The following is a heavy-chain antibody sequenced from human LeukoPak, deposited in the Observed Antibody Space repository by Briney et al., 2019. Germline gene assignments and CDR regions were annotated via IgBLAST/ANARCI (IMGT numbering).Heavy chain of an antibody. V-gene: IGHV3-66*01. CDR3: AREAAAAGIPGVYYFDY. CDR1: GFTVSSNY. Sequence: PGGSLRLSCAASGFTVSSNYMSWVRQAPGKGLEWVSVIYSGGSTYYADSVKGRFTISRDNSKNTLYLQMNSLRAEDTAVYYCAREAAAAGIPGVYYFDYWGQGTLVTVSS. J-gene: IGHJ4*02. CDR2: IYSGGST. D-gene: IGHD6-13*01.